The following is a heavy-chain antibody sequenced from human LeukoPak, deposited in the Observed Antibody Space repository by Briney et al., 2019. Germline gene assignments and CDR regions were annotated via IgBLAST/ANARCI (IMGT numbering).Heavy chain of an antibody. J-gene: IGHJ4*02. Sequence: GGSLRLSCAASGFTFSSYAMSWIRQAPGKGLEWVAVISYDGSNKYYADSVKGRFTISRDNSKNTLYPQMNSLRAEDTAVYYCAKSGYSYGSLLDYWGQGTLVTVSS. CDR1: GFTFSSYA. V-gene: IGHV3-30*18. CDR3: AKSGYSYGSLLDY. CDR2: ISYDGSNK. D-gene: IGHD5-18*01.